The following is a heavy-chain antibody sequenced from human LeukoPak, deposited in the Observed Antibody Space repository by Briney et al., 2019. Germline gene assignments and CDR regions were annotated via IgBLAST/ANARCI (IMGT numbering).Heavy chain of an antibody. D-gene: IGHD3-22*01. V-gene: IGHV3-23*01. J-gene: IGHJ4*02. CDR2: MSGSGSST. CDR1: GFTFSNYA. Sequence: GGSLRLSCAASGFTFSNYAMSWVRQAPGKGLEWVSAMSGSGSSTWYADSVKGRLTISRDNSKNTLFLQMNSLRAEDTAVYYCAKDLYDSSGSRYDYWGQGTLVTVSS. CDR3: AKDLYDSSGSRYDY.